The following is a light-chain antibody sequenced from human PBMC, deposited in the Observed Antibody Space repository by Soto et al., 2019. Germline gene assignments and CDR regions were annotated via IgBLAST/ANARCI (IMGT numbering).Light chain of an antibody. J-gene: IGLJ1*01. CDR2: EVS. CDR3: ASFTSISTYV. V-gene: IGLV2-14*01. Sequence: QSALTQPASVSGSPGQSITISCIGTSSDVGGYNYVSWYQQHPGKAPKLMIYEVSNRPSGVSERFSGSKSGFTASLTISGLQAEDESHYYCASFTSISTYVFGTGTKLTVL. CDR1: SSDVGGYNY.